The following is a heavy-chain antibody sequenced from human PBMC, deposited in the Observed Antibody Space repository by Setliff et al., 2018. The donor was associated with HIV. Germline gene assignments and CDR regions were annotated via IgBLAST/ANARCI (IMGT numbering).Heavy chain of an antibody. CDR2: VSSIGNT. CDR3: ARDYAEYSSGSNWFDP. J-gene: IGHJ5*02. Sequence: SETLSLTCSVSGISINGYYWSWIRQSPRTRLEWIGYVSSIGNTNYNPSLMSRVTISVDTSKNQFSLQLNSVTATDTAVYFCARDYAEYSSGSNWFDPWGQGTLVTVSS. D-gene: IGHD6-19*01. V-gene: IGHV4-4*08. CDR1: GISINGYY.